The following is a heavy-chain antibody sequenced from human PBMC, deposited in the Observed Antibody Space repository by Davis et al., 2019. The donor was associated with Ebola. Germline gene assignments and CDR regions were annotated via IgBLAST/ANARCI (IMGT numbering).Heavy chain of an antibody. CDR2: IIPFFGTA. J-gene: IGHJ4*02. Sequence: SVTVSCKASGGTFSSYAISWVRQAPGQGLEWMGGIIPFFGTANYAQKFQGRVTITADKSTSTAYMELSSLRSEDTAVYYCARGSSHLRWYYFDYWGQGTLVTVSS. CDR1: GGTFSSYA. CDR3: ARGSSHLRWYYFDY. D-gene: IGHD4-23*01. V-gene: IGHV1-69*06.